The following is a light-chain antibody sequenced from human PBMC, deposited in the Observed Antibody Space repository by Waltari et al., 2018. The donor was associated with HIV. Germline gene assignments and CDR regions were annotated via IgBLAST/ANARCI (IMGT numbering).Light chain of an antibody. CDR1: NIGSKS. CDR3: QVWDSSSDQIV. Sequence: SYVLTQPPSVSVAPGQTARITCGGDNIGSKSVHWYQQRPGQAPVLAVYENSDRSSGIPERFSGSNAGNTATLTISRVAAGDEADYYCQVWDSSSDQIVFGGGTKLTVL. V-gene: IGLV3-21*02. J-gene: IGLJ2*01. CDR2: ENS.